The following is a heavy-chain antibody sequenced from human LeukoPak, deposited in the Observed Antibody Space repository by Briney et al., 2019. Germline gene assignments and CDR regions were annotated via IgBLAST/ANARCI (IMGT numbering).Heavy chain of an antibody. CDR1: GYTFTGYY. J-gene: IGHJ4*02. CDR2: INPNSGGT. D-gene: IGHD3-3*01. V-gene: IGHV1-2*02. Sequence: ASVKVSCKASGYTFTGYYMHWVRQAPGQGLEWMGWINPNSGGTNYAQKFQGRVTMTRDTSISTAYMELSRLRSDDTAVYYCARASRGDFWSGSYFDYWGQGTLVTVSS. CDR3: ARASRGDFWSGSYFDY.